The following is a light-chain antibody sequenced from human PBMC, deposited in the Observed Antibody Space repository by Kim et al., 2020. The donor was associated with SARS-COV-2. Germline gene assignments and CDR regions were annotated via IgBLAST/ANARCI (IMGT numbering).Light chain of an antibody. CDR1: TGAVTSGHY. Sequence: QAAVTQEPSLTVSPGGTVTLTCGSSTGAVTSGHYPYWFQQKPGQAPRTLIYDTSNKHSWTPARFSGSLLGGKAALTLSGAQPEDEAEYYCLLSYSGARPWVFGGGTQLTVL. CDR3: LLSYSGARPWV. J-gene: IGLJ3*02. CDR2: DTS. V-gene: IGLV7-46*01.